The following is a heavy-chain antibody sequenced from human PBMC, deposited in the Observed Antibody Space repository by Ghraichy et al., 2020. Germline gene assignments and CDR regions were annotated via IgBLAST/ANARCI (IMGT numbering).Heavy chain of an antibody. CDR2: IGTAGDT. Sequence: GGSLRLSCAASGFTFSSYEMHWGRQATGKGLELVSAIGTAGDTYYPGSVKGRFTISRENAKNSLYLQMNSLRAGDTAVYYCARARDRYSSSWYDPDGMDVWGQGTTVTVSS. CDR1: GFTFSSYE. D-gene: IGHD6-13*01. J-gene: IGHJ6*02. V-gene: IGHV3-13*01. CDR3: ARARDRYSSSWYDPDGMDV.